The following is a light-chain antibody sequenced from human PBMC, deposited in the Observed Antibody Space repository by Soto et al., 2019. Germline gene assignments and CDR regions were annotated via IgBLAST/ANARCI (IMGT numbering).Light chain of an antibody. V-gene: IGKV1-5*01. CDR3: QQYSSYSYT. J-gene: IGKJ2*01. CDR2: DAS. Sequence: GDRVTITCRASQTISTWLAWYQQKPGKAPKVLIYDASSLESGVPSRFSGSASGTEFTLTISSLQPDDFASYYCQQYSSYSYTFGPGTKLEVK. CDR1: QTISTW.